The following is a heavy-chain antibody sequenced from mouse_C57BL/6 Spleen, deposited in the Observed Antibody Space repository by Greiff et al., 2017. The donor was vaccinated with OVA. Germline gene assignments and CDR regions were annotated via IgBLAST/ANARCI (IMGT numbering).Heavy chain of an antibody. D-gene: IGHD4-1*01. V-gene: IGHV1-4*01. CDR2: INPSSGYT. J-gene: IGHJ2*01. CDR1: GYTFTSYT. Sequence: QVHVKQSGAELARPGASVKMSCKASGYTFTSYTMHWVKQRPGQGLEWIGYINPSSGYTKYNQKFKDKATLTADKSSSTAYMQLSSLTSEDSAVYYCAREGEKLGGDYWGQGTTLTVSS. CDR3: AREGEKLGGDY.